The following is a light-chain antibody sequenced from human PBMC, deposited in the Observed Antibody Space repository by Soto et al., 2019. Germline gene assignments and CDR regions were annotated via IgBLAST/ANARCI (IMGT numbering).Light chain of an antibody. Sequence: EVVFTQSPGTLALSAGERATLSCRASQSVSSNYLAWYQQKPGQSPRLLIYGASNRASGISDRFSGSGSGTDFTLTIYRLEPEDFAVYYCQQYDTSPWTFGQGTKVDIK. CDR3: QQYDTSPWT. V-gene: IGKV3-20*01. J-gene: IGKJ1*01. CDR2: GAS. CDR1: QSVSSNY.